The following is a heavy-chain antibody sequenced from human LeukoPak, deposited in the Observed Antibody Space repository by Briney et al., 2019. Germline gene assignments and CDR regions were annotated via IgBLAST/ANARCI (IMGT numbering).Heavy chain of an antibody. Sequence: GGSLRLSCAASGFTFDDYAMHWVRQAPGKGLEWVSLISGDGGATHYADSVKGRFTISRDNSKNSLYLQMNSLRTEDTAFYYCAKDMAYSSGWYGIDYWGQGTLVTVSS. D-gene: IGHD6-19*01. V-gene: IGHV3-43*02. CDR3: AKDMAYSSGWYGIDY. CDR2: ISGDGGAT. J-gene: IGHJ4*02. CDR1: GFTFDDYA.